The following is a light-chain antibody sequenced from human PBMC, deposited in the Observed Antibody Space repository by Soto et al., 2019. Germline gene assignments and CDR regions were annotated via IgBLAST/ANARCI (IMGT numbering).Light chain of an antibody. CDR1: SSNIGNNY. V-gene: IGLV1-51*01. J-gene: IGLJ2*01. CDR3: ETWDGSLRAGRVV. CDR2: DNN. Sequence: QSVLTQPPSVSAAPGQKVTISCSGSSSNIGNNYVSWYQQLPGTAPKLLIYDNNKRPSGIPDRFSGSKSGTSATLGIPGLKTGDGAYYYCETWDGSLRAGRVVFGGGTHLPV.